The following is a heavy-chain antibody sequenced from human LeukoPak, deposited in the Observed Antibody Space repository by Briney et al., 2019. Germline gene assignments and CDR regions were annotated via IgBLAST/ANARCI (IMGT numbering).Heavy chain of an antibody. J-gene: IGHJ6*03. CDR3: ARAQGPKVNFLTKKYYYYMDV. V-gene: IGHV3-7*01. Sequence: GGSLRLSCAASGFTFIGYWMSWVRQAPGKGLKWVANIKQDGSEKYYVDSVKGRFTISRDNAKNSLYLQMNSLRAEDTAVYYCARAQGPKVNFLTKKYYYYMDVWGKGTTVTISS. CDR1: GFTFIGYW. CDR2: IKQDGSEK. D-gene: IGHD4-17*01.